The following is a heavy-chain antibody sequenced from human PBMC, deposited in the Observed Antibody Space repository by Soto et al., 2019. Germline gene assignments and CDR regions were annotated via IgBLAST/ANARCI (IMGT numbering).Heavy chain of an antibody. V-gene: IGHV3-23*01. D-gene: IGHD6-13*01. CDR1: GFTFSSYA. CDR3: AKDLDSSSWYPVVTAGY. Sequence: GGSLRLSCAASGFTFSSYAMSWVRQAPGKGLEWVSAISGSGGSTYYADSVKGRFTNSRDKSKNTLYLQMNSLRAEDTAVYYCAKDLDSSSWYPVVTAGYWGQGT. J-gene: IGHJ4*02. CDR2: ISGSGGST.